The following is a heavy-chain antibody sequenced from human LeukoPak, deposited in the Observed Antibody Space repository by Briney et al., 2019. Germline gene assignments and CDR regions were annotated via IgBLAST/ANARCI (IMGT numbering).Heavy chain of an antibody. CDR3: ARAQTFYSSPAQGAFDI. V-gene: IGHV1-2*02. Sequence: ASVKVSCKASGYTFTGYYMHWVRQAPGQGLEWMGWINPNSGGTNYAQRFQGRVTMTRDTSISTAYMELSRLRSDDTAVYYCARAQTFYSSPAQGAFDIWGQGTMVTVSS. D-gene: IGHD6-13*01. J-gene: IGHJ3*02. CDR2: INPNSGGT. CDR1: GYTFTGYY.